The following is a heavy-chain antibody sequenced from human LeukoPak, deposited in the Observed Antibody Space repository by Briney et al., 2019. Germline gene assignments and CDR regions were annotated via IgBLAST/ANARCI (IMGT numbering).Heavy chain of an antibody. CDR1: GYTFTSYG. D-gene: IGHD2-15*01. V-gene: IGHV1-18*01. J-gene: IGHJ4*02. Sequence: GASVKVSCKASGYTFTSYGISWVRQAPGQGLEWMGWISAYNGNTNYAQKLQGRVTMTTDTSTSTAYMELSSLRSEDTAVYYCARGSPRYCSGGSCLDYFDYWGQGTLVTVSS. CDR3: ARGSPRYCSGGSCLDYFDY. CDR2: ISAYNGNT.